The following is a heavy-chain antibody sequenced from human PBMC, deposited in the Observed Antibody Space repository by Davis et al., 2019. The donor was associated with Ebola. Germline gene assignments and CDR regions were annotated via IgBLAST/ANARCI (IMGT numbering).Heavy chain of an antibody. V-gene: IGHV4-4*02. J-gene: IGHJ6*02. CDR1: GGSISSSNW. D-gene: IGHD6-13*01. CDR2: IYHSGST. Sequence: SETLSLTCAVSGGSISSSNWWSWVRQPPGKGLEWIGEIYHSGSTNYNPSLKSRVTISVDKSKNQFSLKLSSVTAADTAVYYCARGSGSWYYYNILFWGQGTTVTVSS. CDR3: ARGSGSWYYYNILF.